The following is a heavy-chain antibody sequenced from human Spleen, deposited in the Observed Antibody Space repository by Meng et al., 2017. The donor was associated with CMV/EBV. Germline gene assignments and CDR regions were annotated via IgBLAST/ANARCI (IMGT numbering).Heavy chain of an antibody. CDR3: ARDTTLDF. D-gene: IGHD1-1*01. V-gene: IGHV3-30-3*01. CDR2: ISSDGTTV. CDR1: GFTISYYT. Sequence: GESLKISCADTGFTISYYTIHWVRQSPGMGLEWVALISSDGTTVYYADSVRGRFTVSRDNSKSTVFLQMNSLSSEDTAFYYCARDTTLDFWGRGTLVTVSS. J-gene: IGHJ4*02.